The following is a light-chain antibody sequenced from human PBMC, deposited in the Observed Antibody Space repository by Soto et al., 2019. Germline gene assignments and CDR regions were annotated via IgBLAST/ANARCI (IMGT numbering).Light chain of an antibody. Sequence: EIVLTQSPGTLSLSPGERATLSCRASQSVSNNYLAWYQQTPGQAPRLLIYGASSRATDVPDRFSGSGSGTDFTLTITRLEPEDLPVYYWHQYSGSPNTFGQGTKLELK. CDR3: HQYSGSPNT. CDR1: QSVSNNY. V-gene: IGKV3-20*01. J-gene: IGKJ2*01. CDR2: GAS.